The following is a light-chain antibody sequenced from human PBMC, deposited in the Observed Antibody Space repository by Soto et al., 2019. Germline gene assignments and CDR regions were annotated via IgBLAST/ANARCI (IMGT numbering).Light chain of an antibody. Sequence: QPVLTQSSSASASMGCSVKLTCTLSSGHSSYIIAWHQQQPGKAPRYLMKLEGSGSYNKGSGVPDRFSGSSSGADRYLTISNLQFEDEAHYYCETWDSNTQNWVFGGGTKLTVL. J-gene: IGLJ3*02. CDR2: LEGSGSY. CDR1: SGHSSYI. V-gene: IGLV4-60*02. CDR3: ETWDSNTQNWV.